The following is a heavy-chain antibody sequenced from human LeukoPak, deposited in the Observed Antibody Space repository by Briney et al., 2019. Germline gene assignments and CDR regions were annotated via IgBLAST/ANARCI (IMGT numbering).Heavy chain of an antibody. J-gene: IGHJ6*03. Sequence: GGSLRLSCAASGFTFNTYSMNWVRQAPGKGLEWVSGISGSGGSTYYADSVKGRFTISRDNSKNTLYLQMNSLRADDTAVYYCAKPYSSTYGVNYYYMDVWGKGTTVTISS. D-gene: IGHD4-17*01. CDR1: GFTFNTYS. CDR2: ISGSGGST. V-gene: IGHV3-23*01. CDR3: AKPYSSTYGVNYYYMDV.